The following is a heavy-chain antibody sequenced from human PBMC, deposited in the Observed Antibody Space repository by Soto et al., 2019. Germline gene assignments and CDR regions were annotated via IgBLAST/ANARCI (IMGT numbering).Heavy chain of an antibody. CDR3: AKDRWNHYDSSGYYGDYGMDV. D-gene: IGHD3-22*01. V-gene: IGHV3-30*18. Sequence: GGSLRLSCAASGFTFSSYGMHWVRQAPGKGLEWVAVISYDGSNKYYADSVKGRFTISRDNSKNTLYLQMNSLRAEDTAVYYCAKDRWNHYDSSGYYGDYGMDVWGQGTTVTVSS. J-gene: IGHJ6*02. CDR1: GFTFSSYG. CDR2: ISYDGSNK.